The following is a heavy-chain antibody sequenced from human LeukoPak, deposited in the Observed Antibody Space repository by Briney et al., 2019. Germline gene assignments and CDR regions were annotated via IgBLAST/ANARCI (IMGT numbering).Heavy chain of an antibody. CDR2: INHSGST. J-gene: IGHJ5*02. Sequence: SETLSLTCAVYGVSFSGYYWSWIRQPPGKGLEWIGEINHSGSTNYNPSLKSRVTISVDTSKNQFSLKLSSVTAADTAVYYCARAGGYSGYGQTKYNWFDPWGQGTLVTVSS. V-gene: IGHV4-34*01. D-gene: IGHD5-12*01. CDR3: ARAGGYSGYGQTKYNWFDP. CDR1: GVSFSGYY.